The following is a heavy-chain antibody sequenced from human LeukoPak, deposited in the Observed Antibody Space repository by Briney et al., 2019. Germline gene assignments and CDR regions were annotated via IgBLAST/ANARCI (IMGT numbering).Heavy chain of an antibody. CDR1: GGTFSSYA. V-gene: IGHV1-69*06. CDR3: AREQQLVTFDY. J-gene: IGHJ4*02. Sequence: GASVKVSCKASGGTFSSYAISWVRQAPGQGLEWMGGIIPIFGTANYAQKFQGRVTITADKSTSTAYMELSSLRSEDTAVYYCAREQQLVTFDYWGQGTLVTVSS. CDR2: IIPIFGTA. D-gene: IGHD6-13*01.